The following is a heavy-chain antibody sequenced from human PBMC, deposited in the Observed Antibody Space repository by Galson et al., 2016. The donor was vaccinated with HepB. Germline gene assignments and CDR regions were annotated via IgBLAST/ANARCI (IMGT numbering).Heavy chain of an antibody. CDR1: GYTFSSYA. CDR2: INTAKGNT. Sequence: SVKVSCKASGYTFSSYAIHWVRQAPGQRPEWMGWINTAKGNTHYSQKFQGRVIITRDTFASTAYMELSSLRSEDTAVYYCATTYGSGVTNWFDPWGQGTLVTVSS. CDR3: ATTYGSGVTNWFDP. V-gene: IGHV1-3*04. D-gene: IGHD3-10*01. J-gene: IGHJ5*02.